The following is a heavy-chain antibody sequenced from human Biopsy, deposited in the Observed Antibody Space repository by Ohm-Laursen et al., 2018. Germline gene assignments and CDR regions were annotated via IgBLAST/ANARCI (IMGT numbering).Heavy chain of an antibody. CDR3: VGGQRGPPIGVTVPGDAFDL. CDR2: RIPYFNTI. Sequence: SSAKVSCNASGVTFDTYAFGWVRQAPGQGLEWMGGRIPYFNTIYYARNFQDRAVITADRSAGTTDMQLSGLRPDDTAVYYCVGGQRGPPIGVTVPGDAFDLWGPGTMVTVSP. V-gene: IGHV1-69*01. J-gene: IGHJ3*01. CDR1: GVTFDTYA. D-gene: IGHD2/OR15-2a*01.